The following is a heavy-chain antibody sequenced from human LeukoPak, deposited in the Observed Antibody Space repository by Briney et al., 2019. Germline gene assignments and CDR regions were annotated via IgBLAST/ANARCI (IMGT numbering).Heavy chain of an antibody. CDR3: ARDSYDILTGYYSGNWFDP. CDR2: ISYDGSNK. J-gene: IGHJ5*02. Sequence: GGSLRLSCAASGFTFSSYAMHWVRQAPGKGLEWVAVISYDGSNKYYAGSVKGRFTISRDNSKNTLYLQMNSLRAEDTAVYYCARDSYDILTGYYSGNWFDPWGQGTLVTVSS. D-gene: IGHD3-9*01. CDR1: GFTFSSYA. V-gene: IGHV3-30-3*01.